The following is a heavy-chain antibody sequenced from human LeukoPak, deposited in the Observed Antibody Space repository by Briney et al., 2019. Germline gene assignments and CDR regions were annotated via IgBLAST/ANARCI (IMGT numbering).Heavy chain of an antibody. CDR1: GFTFSSYG. Sequence: GGSLRLSCAASGFTFSSYGMHWVRQAPGKGLEWVAFIRYDGSNKYYADSVKGRFTISRDNSKNTLYLQMNSLRAEDTAVYYCAKDPDIVVVPAAMAFDYWGQGTLVTVSS. J-gene: IGHJ4*02. CDR2: IRYDGSNK. V-gene: IGHV3-30*02. CDR3: AKDPDIVVVPAAMAFDY. D-gene: IGHD2-2*01.